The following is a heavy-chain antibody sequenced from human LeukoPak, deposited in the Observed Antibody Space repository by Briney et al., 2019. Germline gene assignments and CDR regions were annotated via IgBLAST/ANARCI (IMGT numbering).Heavy chain of an antibody. CDR1: GGSISSYC. D-gene: IGHD3-3*02. CDR2: IYYSGST. V-gene: IGHV4-59*01. J-gene: IGHJ6*01. Sequence: SETLSLTCTVSGGSISSYCWSWIRQPPGKGLEWIGYIYYSGSTNYNPSLKSRVTISVDTSKNQFSLKLSSVTAADTAVYYCARGAPLDYYYGMDVWGQGTTVTVPS. CDR3: ARGAPLDYYYGMDV.